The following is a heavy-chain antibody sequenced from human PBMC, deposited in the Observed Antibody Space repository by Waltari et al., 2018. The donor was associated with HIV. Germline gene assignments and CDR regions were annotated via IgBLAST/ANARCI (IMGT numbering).Heavy chain of an antibody. CDR1: GYTFTSHD. D-gene: IGHD6-19*01. Sequence: QVQLVQSGAEVKKPGASVKVSCKASGYTFTSHDINWVRQATGKGLEWMGWMNPNSGDTGYAQKFQGRITMTSNTSISTVYMELSSLTSEETAVYYCVRAAIYSRGCFDYWGQGTLVTVSS. J-gene: IGHJ4*02. CDR2: MNPNSGDT. V-gene: IGHV1-8*01. CDR3: VRAAIYSRGCFDY.